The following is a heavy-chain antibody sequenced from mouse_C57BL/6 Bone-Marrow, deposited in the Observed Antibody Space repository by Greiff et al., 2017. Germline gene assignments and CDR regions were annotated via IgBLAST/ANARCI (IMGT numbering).Heavy chain of an antibody. CDR3: ARDYYGSSYLAWFAD. CDR1: GYTFTSYW. Sequence: QVQLQQPGAELVKPGASVKLSCKASGYTFTSYWMHWVKQRPGQGLEWIGMIHPNSGSTNYNEKFKSQATLTVDKSSSTAYMQLSSLTSEDSAVYYCARDYYGSSYLAWFADWGQGTLVTVSA. J-gene: IGHJ3*01. CDR2: IHPNSGST. V-gene: IGHV1-64*01. D-gene: IGHD1-1*01.